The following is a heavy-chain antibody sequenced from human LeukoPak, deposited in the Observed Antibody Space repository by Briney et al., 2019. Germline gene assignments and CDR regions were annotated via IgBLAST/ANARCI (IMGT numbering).Heavy chain of an antibody. J-gene: IGHJ4*02. CDR3: AREGDYYDSSGYFAPLDY. CDR2: ITSGSGII. D-gene: IGHD3-22*01. V-gene: IGHV3-48*01. Sequence: PGGSLRLSCAASGFTFSSYSMNWVRQAPGKGLEWVSYITSGSGIIYYGDSVKGRFTVSRDNSKNTLYLQMNSLRAEDTAVYYCAREGDYYDSSGYFAPLDYWGQGTLVTVSS. CDR1: GFTFSSYS.